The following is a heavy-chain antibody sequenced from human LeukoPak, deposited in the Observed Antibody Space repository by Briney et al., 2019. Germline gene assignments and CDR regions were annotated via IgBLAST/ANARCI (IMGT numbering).Heavy chain of an antibody. Sequence: PSETLSLTCTVSGGSISSGDYYWSWIRQPPGKGLEWIGYIYYSGSTYYNPSLKSRVTISADTSKNQFSLKLSSVTAADTAVYYCARDRKLRAAAQGWYFDLWGRGTLVTVSS. J-gene: IGHJ2*01. CDR2: IYYSGST. V-gene: IGHV4-30-4*01. CDR1: GGSISSGDYY. CDR3: ARDRKLRAAAQGWYFDL. D-gene: IGHD6-13*01.